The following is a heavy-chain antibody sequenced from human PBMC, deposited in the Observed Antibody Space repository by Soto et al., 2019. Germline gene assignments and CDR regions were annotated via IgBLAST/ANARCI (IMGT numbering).Heavy chain of an antibody. J-gene: IGHJ4*02. CDR1: GFSFSTIGVG. D-gene: IGHD1-1*01. Sequence: QITLKESGPTLVKPTQTLTLTCTFSGFSFSTIGVGVAWIRQPPGKALEWLGIIYWDDDKWYSPSLKSRLTPPKDPPKGQVGLTMTNMDPVDTATYYCAHRVPQLEFDYWGQGTLVTVSS. V-gene: IGHV2-5*02. CDR2: IYWDDDK. CDR3: AHRVPQLEFDY.